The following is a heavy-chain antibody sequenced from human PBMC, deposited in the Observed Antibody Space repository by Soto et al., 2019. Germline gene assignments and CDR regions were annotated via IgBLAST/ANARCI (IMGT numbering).Heavy chain of an antibody. CDR2: IKSKSDGATT. CDR1: GFTLSNAL. Sequence: PVGSLRLSCAASGFTLSNALMTWVRQAPGKGLEWVGRIKSKSDGATTDYAAPVRGRFIISRDDSKNTLYLQMNSLKTEDTAVYYCTTGLTIFGVVIDPWGQGTLVTVSS. CDR3: TTGLTIFGVVIDP. J-gene: IGHJ5*02. V-gene: IGHV3-15*01. D-gene: IGHD3-3*01.